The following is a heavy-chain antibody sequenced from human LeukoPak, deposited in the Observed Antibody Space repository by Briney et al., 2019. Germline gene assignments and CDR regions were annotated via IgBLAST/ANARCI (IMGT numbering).Heavy chain of an antibody. CDR3: GRQARDCSQVVCSFDT. Sequence: GESLKISCKGSGYSFTNYWIAWVRQMPGKGLEWMGIISPGDSDTKYSPSFQGQVTISADKSIRTAYLQWSSLLGSDTAVYYCGRQARDCSQVVCSFDTWGQGTLVTVSS. J-gene: IGHJ5*02. V-gene: IGHV5-51*01. D-gene: IGHD2-15*01. CDR1: GYSFTNYW. CDR2: ISPGDSDT.